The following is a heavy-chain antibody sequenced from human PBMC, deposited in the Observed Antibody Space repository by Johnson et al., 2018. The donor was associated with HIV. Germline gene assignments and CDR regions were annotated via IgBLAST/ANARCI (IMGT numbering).Heavy chain of an antibody. CDR2: ISSGDNTI. J-gene: IGHJ3*02. V-gene: IGHV3-48*04. CDR3: ASPRRLVPHDAFDI. CDR1: GLTFSNYG. D-gene: IGHD6-19*01. Sequence: VQLVESGGGLIQPGGSLSLSCAASGLTFSNYGFHWVRQAPGKGLDWVSYISSGDNTIYYADSVKGRFTISRDNAKNSLYLQMNSLRAEDMAVYYCASPRRLVPHDAFDIWGQGTMVTVSS.